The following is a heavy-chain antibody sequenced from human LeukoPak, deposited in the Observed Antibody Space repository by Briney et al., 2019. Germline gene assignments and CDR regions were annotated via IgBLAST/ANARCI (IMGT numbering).Heavy chain of an antibody. Sequence: GGSLRLSCAPSGFTFSSSAMHWARQDPGKWMGWQAVISYDGSNKYYAVSVKGRFTISRDNSKNTLYLQMNSLRAEDTAVYYCARESGSSGYYHFDYWGQGTLVTVSS. J-gene: IGHJ4*02. D-gene: IGHD3-22*01. CDR2: ISYDGSNK. CDR1: GFTFSSSA. V-gene: IGHV3-30-3*01. CDR3: ARESGSSGYYHFDY.